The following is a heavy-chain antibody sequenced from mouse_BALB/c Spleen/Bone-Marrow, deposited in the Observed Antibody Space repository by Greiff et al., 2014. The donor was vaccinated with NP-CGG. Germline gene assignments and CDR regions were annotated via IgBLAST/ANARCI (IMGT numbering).Heavy chain of an antibody. CDR2: INPYNDGT. Sequence: EVKLQESGPELVKPGASVKMSCKAPGYTFTSYVMHWVKQKPGQGLEWIGYINPYNDGTKYNERFRGKATLTSDKSSSTAYMELSSLTSEDSAVYYCARGSSWAMDYWGQGTSVTVSS. J-gene: IGHJ4*01. D-gene: IGHD1-1*01. CDR1: GYTFTSYV. V-gene: IGHV1-14*01. CDR3: ARGSSWAMDY.